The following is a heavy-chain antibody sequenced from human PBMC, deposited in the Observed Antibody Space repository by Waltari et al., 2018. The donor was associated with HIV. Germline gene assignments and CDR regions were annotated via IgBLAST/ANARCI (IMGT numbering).Heavy chain of an antibody. Sequence: QVQLQQWGAGLLKPSETLSLTCAVYGGSFSGYYWSWIRQPPGKGLEWIGEINHSGSTNYNPSLKSRVTISVDTSKNQFSLKLSSVTAADTAVYYCARKKDYGGSGDWFDPWGQGTLVTVSS. D-gene: IGHD4-17*01. CDR1: GGSFSGYY. CDR2: INHSGST. CDR3: ARKKDYGGSGDWFDP. V-gene: IGHV4-34*01. J-gene: IGHJ5*02.